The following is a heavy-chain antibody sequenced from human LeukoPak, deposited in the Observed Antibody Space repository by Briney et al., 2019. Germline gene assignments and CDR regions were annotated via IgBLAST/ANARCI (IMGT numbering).Heavy chain of an antibody. CDR1: GFALSFHA. V-gene: IGHV3-30*04. Sequence: GGSLRLSCAASGFALSFHALHWVRQSPSKGLEWVAAISYDGTNKFYADSVKGRFTVSRDNSQKTMFLEMNSLRPEDTAVYSCARGMTASLRANAGFDIWGQGTTVTVSS. J-gene: IGHJ3*02. CDR3: ARGMTASLRANAGFDI. CDR2: ISYDGTNK. D-gene: IGHD2-21*02.